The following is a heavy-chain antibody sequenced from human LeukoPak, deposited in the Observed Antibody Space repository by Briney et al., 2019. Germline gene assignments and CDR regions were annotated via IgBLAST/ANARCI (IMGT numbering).Heavy chain of an antibody. CDR1: GGSISTYF. Sequence: TSETLSVTCTVSGGSISTYFWSWIRQPPGKGLEWIGYISYSASSTYNPSLKSRATISLDTSKNQFSLRLRSVTAADTAVYYCASSQITMVRGVIMLDAFDMWGQGTMVTVSS. J-gene: IGHJ3*02. D-gene: IGHD3-10*01. CDR3: ASSQITMVRGVIMLDAFDM. CDR2: ISYSASS. V-gene: IGHV4-59*01.